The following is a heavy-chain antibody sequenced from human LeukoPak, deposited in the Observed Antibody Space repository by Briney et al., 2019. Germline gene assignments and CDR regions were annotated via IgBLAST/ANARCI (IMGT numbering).Heavy chain of an antibody. CDR2: IYYSGST. D-gene: IGHD2-21*02. Sequence: SETLSLTCTVSGASISSYYWSWIRQPPGKGLEWIGNIYYSGSTNYTPSLKSRVPISVDTSKSQFSLRLSSVTAADTAVYYCAREYCGGDCYSYYFDYWGQGTLVTVSS. CDR3: AREYCGGDCYSYYFDY. J-gene: IGHJ4*02. CDR1: GASISSYY. V-gene: IGHV4-59*01.